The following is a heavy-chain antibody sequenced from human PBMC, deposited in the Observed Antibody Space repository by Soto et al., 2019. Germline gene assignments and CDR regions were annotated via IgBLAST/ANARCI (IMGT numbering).Heavy chain of an antibody. CDR1: GFTFSSYA. D-gene: IGHD6-19*01. CDR3: ANLAGGWYEAFGI. J-gene: IGHJ3*02. V-gene: IGHV3-23*01. Sequence: EVQLLESGGGLVQPGGSLRLSWAASGFTFSSYAMTWFRRARGKGLEWVSSISGSGGSAYYADSVKGRFTISRDNSKNTLDLQINSLRAEDTAVYYCANLAGGWYEAFGIWGQGTMVTVSS. CDR2: ISGSGGSA.